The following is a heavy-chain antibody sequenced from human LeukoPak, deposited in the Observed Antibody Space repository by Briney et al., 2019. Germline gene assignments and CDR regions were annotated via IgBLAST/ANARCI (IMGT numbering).Heavy chain of an antibody. Sequence: GGSLRLSCAASGFTFCSHGMHWVRQAPGKGLERVAVIANDGRGKKYADSVKGRFTISRDNSKSTLYLQMNSLRAEDTAIYYCAKDGRVAAAAYYFDYWGQGTLATVSS. D-gene: IGHD6-13*01. CDR3: AKDGRVAAAAYYFDY. CDR2: IANDGRGK. J-gene: IGHJ4*02. V-gene: IGHV3-30*18. CDR1: GFTFCSHG.